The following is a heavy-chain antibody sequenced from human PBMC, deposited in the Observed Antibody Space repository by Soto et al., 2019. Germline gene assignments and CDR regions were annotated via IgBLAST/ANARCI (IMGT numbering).Heavy chain of an antibody. V-gene: IGHV3-23*01. CDR3: ARRGSGSYYDC. Sequence: EVQLLESGGGFVQPGGSLRLSCAASGFTFSSYAMRWVRQAPGKGLEWVSAISGSGDSTYYADSVKGRFTISRDNSKNTLYLQMNSLRAEDTAIYYCARRGSGSYYDCWGQGTLVTVSS. CDR1: GFTFSSYA. CDR2: ISGSGDST. J-gene: IGHJ4*02. D-gene: IGHD1-26*01.